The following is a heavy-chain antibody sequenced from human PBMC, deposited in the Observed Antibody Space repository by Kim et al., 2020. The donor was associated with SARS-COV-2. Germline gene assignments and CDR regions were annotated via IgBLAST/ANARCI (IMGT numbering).Heavy chain of an antibody. J-gene: IGHJ5*02. V-gene: IGHV4-4*02. Sequence: SETLSLTCTVSGGSITNTNWWTWVRQPPGKGLEWIGDIYHSGSTNYSPSLKSRITMSVDKSKNQFSLNLSSVTAADTAVYYCARVMENWNSVGWFDPWGQGTPVTVSS. CDR2: IYHSGST. CDR1: GGSITNTNW. CDR3: ARVMENWNSVGWFDP. D-gene: IGHD1-7*01.